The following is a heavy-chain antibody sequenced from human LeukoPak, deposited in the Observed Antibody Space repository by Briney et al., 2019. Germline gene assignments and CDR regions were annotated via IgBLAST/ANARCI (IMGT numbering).Heavy chain of an antibody. J-gene: IGHJ4*02. V-gene: IGHV1-2*02. D-gene: IGHD4-4*01. CDR3: ATGDDYSNYGYYFDY. Sequence: ASVKVSCKASGYTFTGYYMHWVRQAPGQGLEWMGWINPNSGGTNYAQKLQGRVTMTTDTSTSTAYMELRSLRSDDTAVYYCATGDDYSNYGYYFDYWGQGTLVTVSS. CDR1: GYTFTGYY. CDR2: INPNSGGT.